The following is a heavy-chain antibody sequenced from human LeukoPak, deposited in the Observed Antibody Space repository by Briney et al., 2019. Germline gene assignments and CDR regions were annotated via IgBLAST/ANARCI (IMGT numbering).Heavy chain of an antibody. Sequence: GGSLRLSCVASGFTFTTYSMNWVRQAPGKGLEWVSSISSGSGYIYYADSVKGRFTISRDNAKKSLYLQMNSLRAEDTAVYYCTSSSYSDSSAYDYWGQGTLVTVSS. CDR1: GFTFTTYS. J-gene: IGHJ4*02. D-gene: IGHD3-22*01. CDR3: TSSSYSDSSAYDY. V-gene: IGHV3-21*01. CDR2: ISSGSGYI.